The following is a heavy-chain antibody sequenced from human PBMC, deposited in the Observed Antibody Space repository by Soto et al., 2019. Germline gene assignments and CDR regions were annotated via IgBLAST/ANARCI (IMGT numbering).Heavy chain of an antibody. J-gene: IGHJ5*02. V-gene: IGHV4-34*01. CDR2: INHSGST. CDR3: ARYGAKYDILTGYYVLFDP. Sequence: PSETLSLTCAVYGGSFSGYYWSWIRQPPGKGLEWIGEINHSGSTNYNPSLKSRVTISVDTSKNQFSLKLSSVTAADTAVYYCARYGAKYDILTGYYVLFDPWGQGTLVTVSS. CDR1: GGSFSGYY. D-gene: IGHD3-9*01.